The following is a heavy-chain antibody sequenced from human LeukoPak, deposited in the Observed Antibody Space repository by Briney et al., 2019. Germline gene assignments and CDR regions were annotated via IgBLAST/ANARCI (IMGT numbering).Heavy chain of an antibody. J-gene: IGHJ4*02. CDR3: AKGVMVRGVIIGFFYFDY. CDR1: GFTFDDYA. Sequence: QPGRSLRLSCAASGFTFDDYAMHWVRQAPGKGLEWVSGISWNSGSIAYADSVKGRFTISRDNAKNSLYLQMNSLRAEDTALYYCAKGVMVRGVIIGFFYFDYWGQGALVTVS. D-gene: IGHD3-10*01. CDR2: ISWNSGSI. V-gene: IGHV3-9*01.